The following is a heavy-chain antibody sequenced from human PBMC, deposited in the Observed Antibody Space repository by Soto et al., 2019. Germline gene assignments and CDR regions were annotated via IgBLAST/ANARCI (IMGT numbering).Heavy chain of an antibody. D-gene: IGHD5-18*01. Sequence: GASVKVSCKASGYTFTSYGIHWVRQAPGQRLEWMGWINAANGDTKYSQKFQGRVTITADKSTSTAYMELSSLRSEDTAVYYCARARGYSYGYVDYWGQGTLVTVSS. CDR1: GYTFTSYG. V-gene: IGHV1-3*01. CDR2: INAANGDT. J-gene: IGHJ4*02. CDR3: ARARGYSYGYVDY.